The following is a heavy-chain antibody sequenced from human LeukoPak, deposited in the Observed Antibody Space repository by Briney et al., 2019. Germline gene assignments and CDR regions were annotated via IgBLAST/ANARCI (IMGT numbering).Heavy chain of an antibody. V-gene: IGHV4-39*07. CDR3: ARGVGYYGSGIYYLRVHYFDY. D-gene: IGHD3-10*01. J-gene: IGHJ4*02. CDR2: IYYSETT. CDR1: GXSISSSSYY. Sequence: NPSETLSLTCTVSGXSISSSSYYWGWIRQPPGKGLEWIGSIYYSETTYYNPSLKSRVTISVDKSKNQVSLKLSSVTAADTAVYYCARGVGYYGSGIYYLRVHYFDYWGQGTLVTVSS.